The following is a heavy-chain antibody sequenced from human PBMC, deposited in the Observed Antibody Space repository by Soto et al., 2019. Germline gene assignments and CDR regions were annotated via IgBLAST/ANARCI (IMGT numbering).Heavy chain of an antibody. CDR1: GYTFTGYY. CDR2: INPNSGGT. V-gene: IGHV1-2*04. Sequence: QVQLVQSGAEVKKPGASVKVSCKASGYTFTGYYMHWVRQAPGQGLEWMGWINPNSGGTKYAQKFQGWVTMTRDTSISTAYMELSRLRSDDTAVYYCARDSSGYSYGRYYYYGMDVWGQGTTVTVSS. J-gene: IGHJ6*02. CDR3: ARDSSGYSYGRYYYYGMDV. D-gene: IGHD5-18*01.